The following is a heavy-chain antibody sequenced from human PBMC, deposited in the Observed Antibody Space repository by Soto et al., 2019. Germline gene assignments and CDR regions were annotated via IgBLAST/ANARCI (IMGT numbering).Heavy chain of an antibody. J-gene: IGHJ6*02. CDR2: INTYNGKT. D-gene: IGHD3-16*01. CDR3: AMVDVYVTPSPQDV. V-gene: IGHV1-18*01. CDR1: GYIFTSYG. Sequence: GASVKVSCKTSGYIFTSYGIGWVRQAPGQGLEWMGWINTYNGKTNYAQNLQGRVTLTTDTSTSTAYMELRSLRSNDTAIYYCAMVDVYVTPSPQDVWGQGTTVTVSS.